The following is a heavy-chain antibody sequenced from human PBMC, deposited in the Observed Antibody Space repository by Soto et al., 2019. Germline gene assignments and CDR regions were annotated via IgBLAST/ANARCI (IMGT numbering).Heavy chain of an antibody. CDR2: ISRSGDSR. D-gene: IGHD1-20*01. CDR1: GFTFSNYA. V-gene: IGHV3-23*01. Sequence: EVQLLESGGGLVQPGGSLRLSCAASGFTFSNYAMTWVRQAPGKGLEWVSDISRSGDSRFYAGSVKGRSTISRDNSKDTLYLQMNSLRAEDTAVFYCAKGVVYNVGYGLDVWGQGTKVTVTS. CDR3: AKGVVYNVGYGLDV. J-gene: IGHJ6*02.